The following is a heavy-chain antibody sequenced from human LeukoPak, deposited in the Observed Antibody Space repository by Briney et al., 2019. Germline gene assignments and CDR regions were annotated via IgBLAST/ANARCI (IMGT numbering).Heavy chain of an antibody. CDR2: TYYRSKWYN. D-gene: IGHD3-16*01. CDR3: VRDQTGGPLFDY. V-gene: IGHV6-1*01. J-gene: IGHJ4*02. Sequence: SQTLSLTCAISGDSVSSDSAAWHWIRQSPSRGLEWLGRTYYRSKWYNDYALFVKSRITINPDTSKNQFSLQLNSVTPEDTAVYYCVRDQTGGPLFDYWGQGTLVTVSS. CDR1: GDSVSSDSAA.